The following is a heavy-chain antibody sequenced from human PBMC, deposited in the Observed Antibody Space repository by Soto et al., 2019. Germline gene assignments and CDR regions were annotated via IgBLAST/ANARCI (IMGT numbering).Heavy chain of an antibody. V-gene: IGHV4-38-2*02. Sequence: PSETLSLTCTVSGDSISSGSYWGWIRQPPGEGPEWIASIYHGGTTFYNPSLKSRVSISVDTSKNQFSLSLTSVTAADTATYYCARVHVMVVAGSTFDYWGPGTLVPVSS. CDR1: GDSISSGSY. D-gene: IGHD6-19*01. J-gene: IGHJ4*03. CDR3: ARVHVMVVAGSTFDY. CDR2: IYHGGTT.